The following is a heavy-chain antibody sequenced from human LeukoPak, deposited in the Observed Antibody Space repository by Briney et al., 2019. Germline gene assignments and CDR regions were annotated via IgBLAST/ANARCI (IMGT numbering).Heavy chain of an antibody. CDR3: ARDLDDYGDYYFDY. D-gene: IGHD4-17*01. J-gene: IGHJ4*02. CDR1: GGSFSGYC. V-gene: IGHV4-34*01. Sequence: SETLSLTCAVYGGSFSGYCWSWIRQPPGKGLEWIGEINHSGSTNYNPSLKSRVTISVDTSKNQFSLKLSSVTAADTAVYYCARDLDDYGDYYFDYWGQGTLVTVSS. CDR2: INHSGST.